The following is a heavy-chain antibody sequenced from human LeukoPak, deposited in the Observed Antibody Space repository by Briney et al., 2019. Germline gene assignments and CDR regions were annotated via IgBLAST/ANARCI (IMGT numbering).Heavy chain of an antibody. D-gene: IGHD1-7*01. CDR1: GYTFTDYY. Sequence: ASVKVSCKVSGYTFTDYYMHWVQQAPGKGLGWMGLVDPEDGETIYAEKFQGRVTITADTSTDTTYMELSSLRSEDTAVYYCATLLELLDYWGQGTLVTVSS. CDR2: VDPEDGET. V-gene: IGHV1-69-2*01. J-gene: IGHJ4*02. CDR3: ATLLELLDY.